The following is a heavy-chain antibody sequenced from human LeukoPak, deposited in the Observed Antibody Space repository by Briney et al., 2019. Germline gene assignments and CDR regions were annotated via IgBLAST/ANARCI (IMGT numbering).Heavy chain of an antibody. Sequence: SCKASGGTFSSYAMHWVRQAPGKGLEWVAVISYDGSNKYYADSVKGRFTISRDNSKNTLYLQMNSLRAEDTAVYYCARERGHWFDPWGQGTLVTVSS. J-gene: IGHJ5*02. V-gene: IGHV3-30-3*01. CDR3: ARERGHWFDP. CDR2: ISYDGSNK. CDR1: GGTFSSYA.